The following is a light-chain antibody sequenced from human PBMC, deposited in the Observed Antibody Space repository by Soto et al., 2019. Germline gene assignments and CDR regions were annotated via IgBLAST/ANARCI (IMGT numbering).Light chain of an antibody. J-gene: IGKJ1*01. Sequence: VQMAQSPSSLSASVGDRVTITCRASQSIKNYLNWYQQKPGKPPKLLIYGTSTLQGGVPPRFSGNTSGTDFTLTISSLQPEDFASYYYQQYTSYPWTFGQGTKVDIK. V-gene: IGKV1-39*01. CDR2: GTS. CDR3: QQYTSYPWT. CDR1: QSIKNY.